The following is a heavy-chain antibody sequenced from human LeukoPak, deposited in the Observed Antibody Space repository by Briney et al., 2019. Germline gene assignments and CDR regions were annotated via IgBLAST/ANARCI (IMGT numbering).Heavy chain of an antibody. CDR3: ARDTIESTRGSESSNFDY. CDR1: GGTFSSYA. CDR2: IIPIFGTA. J-gene: IGHJ4*02. D-gene: IGHD3-10*01. V-gene: IGHV1-69*05. Sequence: SVKVSCKASGGTFSSYAISWVRQAPGQGLEWMGGIIPIFGTANYAQKFQGRVTITTDESTSTAYMELSSLRSEDTAVYYCARDTIESTRGSESSNFDYWGQGTLVTVSS.